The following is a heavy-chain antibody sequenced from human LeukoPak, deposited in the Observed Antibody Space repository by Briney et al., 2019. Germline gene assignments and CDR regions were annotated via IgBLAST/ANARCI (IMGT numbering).Heavy chain of an antibody. CDR2: IKGDGIST. CDR3: ARDQFDYYDSSGFGG. Sequence: GGSLRLSCAASGFPFSSYSMTWVRQAPGKGLEWVSRIKGDGISTNYADSVKGRFTISRDNAKNSLYLQMNSLRAEDTAVYYCARDQFDYYDSSGFGGWGQGTLVTVSS. V-gene: IGHV3-74*01. D-gene: IGHD3-22*01. J-gene: IGHJ4*02. CDR1: GFPFSSYS.